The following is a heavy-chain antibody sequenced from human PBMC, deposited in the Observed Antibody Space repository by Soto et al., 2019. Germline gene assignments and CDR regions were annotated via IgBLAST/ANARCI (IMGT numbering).Heavy chain of an antibody. V-gene: IGHV3-9*01. J-gene: IGHJ6*02. CDR2: ISWNSGSI. CDR1: GFTFDDYA. CDR3: AKDLTQQLVLDYYYYGMDV. Sequence: EVQLVESGGGLVQPGRSLRLSCAASGFTFDDYAMHWVRQAPGKGLEWVSGISWNSGSIGYADSVKGRFTISRDNAKNSLYLQMNSLRAEDTALYYCAKDLTQQLVLDYYYYGMDVWGQGTTVTVSS. D-gene: IGHD6-13*01.